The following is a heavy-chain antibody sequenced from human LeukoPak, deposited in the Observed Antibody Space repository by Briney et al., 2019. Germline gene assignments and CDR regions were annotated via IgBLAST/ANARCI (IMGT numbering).Heavy chain of an antibody. D-gene: IGHD5-18*01. CDR2: IIPILGIP. CDR1: GGTFSHYP. J-gene: IGHJ4*02. V-gene: IGHV1-69*02. CDR3: ARKAMAEYYFDY. Sequence: SVKVSCKASGGTFSHYPISWVRQAPGQGLEWVGRIIPILGIPDYAQKLQGRVTITADKSTSTAYMELSSLKASDTAMYYCARKAMAEYYFDYWGQGTLVTVSS.